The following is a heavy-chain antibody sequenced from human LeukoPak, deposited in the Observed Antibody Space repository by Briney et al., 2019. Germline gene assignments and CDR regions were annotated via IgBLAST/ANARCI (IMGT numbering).Heavy chain of an antibody. D-gene: IGHD3-22*01. J-gene: IGHJ5*02. Sequence: SETLSLTCAVYGGSFSGYYWSWIRQPPGKGLEWIGEINHSGSTYYNPSLKSRVTISVDTSKNQFSLKLSSVTAADTAVYYCARDGIITMRPTDPWGQGTLVTVSS. CDR1: GGSFSGYY. CDR3: ARDGIITMRPTDP. V-gene: IGHV4-34*01. CDR2: INHSGST.